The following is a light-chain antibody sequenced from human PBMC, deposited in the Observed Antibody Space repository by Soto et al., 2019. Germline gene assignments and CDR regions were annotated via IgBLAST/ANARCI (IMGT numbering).Light chain of an antibody. J-gene: IGKJ4*01. V-gene: IGKV1-9*01. Sequence: DIQLTQSPSFLSASVGDRVTISCRASQGISSSLAWYQQKPGNAPKLLIYAASTLQSGVPSRFSGSGSGTEFTLTISSLQPEDFATYYCQQLSSYPLTFGGGTKVEIK. CDR1: QGISSS. CDR2: AAS. CDR3: QQLSSYPLT.